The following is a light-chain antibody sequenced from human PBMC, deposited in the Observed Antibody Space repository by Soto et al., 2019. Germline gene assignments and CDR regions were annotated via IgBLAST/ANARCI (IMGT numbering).Light chain of an antibody. CDR2: DAS. V-gene: IGKV3-11*01. CDR3: QQRSNWPLT. Sequence: EIVLTQSQATQSLSPAERATLSCRASQSVSSNLAWYQQKPGQAPRLLIYDASNRATGIPARFSGSGSGTDFTLTISSLESEDFAVYYCQQRSNWPLTFGGGTKVDIK. J-gene: IGKJ4*01. CDR1: QSVSSN.